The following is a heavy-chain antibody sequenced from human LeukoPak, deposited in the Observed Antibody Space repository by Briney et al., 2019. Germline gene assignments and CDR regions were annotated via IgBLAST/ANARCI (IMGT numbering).Heavy chain of an antibody. CDR3: ARESGYCSSTSCWI. Sequence: SQTLSLTCTVSGGSISSGSYYWRWIRQPAGKGLEWIGRIYTSGSTNYNPSLQSRVTISVDTSKNQFSLKLSSVTAADTAVYYCARESGYCSSTSCWIWGQGTLVTVSS. CDR1: GGSISSGSYY. D-gene: IGHD2-2*03. V-gene: IGHV4-61*02. J-gene: IGHJ4*02. CDR2: IYTSGST.